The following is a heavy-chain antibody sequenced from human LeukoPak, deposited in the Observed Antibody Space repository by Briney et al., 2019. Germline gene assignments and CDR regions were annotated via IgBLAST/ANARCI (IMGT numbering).Heavy chain of an antibody. CDR3: ARQTYYYGSGTYYYYFDY. J-gene: IGHJ4*02. Sequence: GGSLRLSCAASGFTFSSYDMHWVRQGPGKGLEWVPVIWSDATNKYYADSVKGRFTISRDNSTNTLYLQMNSLRAEDTTVYFCARQTYYYGSGTYYYYFDYWGQGTLVTVSS. CDR1: GFTFSSYD. D-gene: IGHD3-10*01. CDR2: IWSDATNK. V-gene: IGHV3-33*01.